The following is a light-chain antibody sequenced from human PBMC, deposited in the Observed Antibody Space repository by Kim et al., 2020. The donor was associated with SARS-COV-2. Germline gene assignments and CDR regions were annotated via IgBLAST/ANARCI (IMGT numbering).Light chain of an antibody. J-gene: IGKJ1*01. CDR1: QSVGNNY. CDR3: QLYGSSKT. CDR2: GAS. V-gene: IGKV3-20*01. Sequence: EIVLTQSPGTLSLSPGERATLSCRASQSVGNNYLAWYQQKPGQSPRLLTYGASSRITAIPDRFSGSGSGTDFTLTINRLEPEDSAVYYCQLYGSSKTFGQGTKVDIK.